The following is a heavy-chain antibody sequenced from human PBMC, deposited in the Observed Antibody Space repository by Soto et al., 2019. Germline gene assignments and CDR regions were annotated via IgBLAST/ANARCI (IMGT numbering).Heavy chain of an antibody. CDR3: ARVDGGSYYFHYYYGMDV. Sequence: LSLTCAVYGGSFSGYYWSWIRQPPGKGLEWIGEINHSGSTNYNPSLKSRVTISVDTSKNQFSLKLSSVTAADTAVYYCARVDGGSYYFHYYYGMDVWGQGTTVTVSS. J-gene: IGHJ6*02. CDR1: GGSFSGYY. D-gene: IGHD1-26*01. V-gene: IGHV4-34*01. CDR2: INHSGST.